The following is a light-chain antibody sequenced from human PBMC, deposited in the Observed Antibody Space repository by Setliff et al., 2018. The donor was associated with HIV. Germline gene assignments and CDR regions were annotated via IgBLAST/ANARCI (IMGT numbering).Light chain of an antibody. CDR1: SSDVGSSNR. CDR3: CSYTGKNTPNCV. Sequence: QSVLTQPPSVSGSPGQSVTISCTGTSSDVGSSNRVSWYQQPPGTVPRLMIYEVSSRPSGVPDRFSGSKSGNTASLTISGLQPEDEADYYCCSYTGKNTPNCVFGAGTKVTVL. J-gene: IGLJ1*01. V-gene: IGLV2-18*02. CDR2: EVS.